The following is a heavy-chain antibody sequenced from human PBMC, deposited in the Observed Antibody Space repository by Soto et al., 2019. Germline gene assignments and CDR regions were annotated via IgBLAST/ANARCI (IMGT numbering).Heavy chain of an antibody. CDR2: ISWTGST. V-gene: IGHV4-59*01. Sequence: QVQLQESGPGLVKPSGTLSLTCTVSDGSISTYYWSWIRQPPGKTLEWIGYISWTGSTDYNPSLKSRVTMSVDTSKQQFSLKLNSVTAADTAVYHGARGRAYGDSWPSHGMDVWGPGTTVTVSS. J-gene: IGHJ6*02. CDR3: ARGRAYGDSWPSHGMDV. D-gene: IGHD4-17*01. CDR1: DGSISTYY.